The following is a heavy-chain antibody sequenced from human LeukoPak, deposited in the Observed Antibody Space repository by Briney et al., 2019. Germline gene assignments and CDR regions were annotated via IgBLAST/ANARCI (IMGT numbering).Heavy chain of an antibody. J-gene: IGHJ6*02. V-gene: IGHV3-7*03. Sequence: GGSLRLSCAASGFTSSSYWMNWARQAPGKGLEWVASINHNGNVNYYVDSVKGRFTISRDNAKNSLYLQMSNLRAEDTAVYFCARGGGLDVWGQGPRSPSP. CDR3: ARGGGLDV. D-gene: IGHD3-16*01. CDR1: GFTSSSYW. CDR2: INHNGNVN.